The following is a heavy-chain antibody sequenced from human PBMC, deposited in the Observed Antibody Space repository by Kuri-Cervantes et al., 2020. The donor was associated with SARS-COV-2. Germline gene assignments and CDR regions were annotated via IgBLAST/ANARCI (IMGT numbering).Heavy chain of an antibody. J-gene: IGHJ6*02. CDR1: GFTFSGSA. V-gene: IGHV3-73*01. D-gene: IGHD3-10*01. CDR3: AKDFSWFGELNYGMDV. CDR2: IRRKANSYAT. Sequence: GGSLRLSCAASGFTFSGSAMHGVRQASGKGLEGVGRIRRKANSYATAYAASVKGRFTISRDDSKTTAYLQMNSLRAENTAVYYCAKDFSWFGELNYGMDVWGQGTTVTVSS.